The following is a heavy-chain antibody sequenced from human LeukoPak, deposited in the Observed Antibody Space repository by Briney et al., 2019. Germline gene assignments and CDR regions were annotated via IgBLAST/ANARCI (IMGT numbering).Heavy chain of an antibody. D-gene: IGHD2-15*01. CDR2: IKSKTDGGTT. J-gene: IGHJ4*02. CDR3: TSSRKYCSGGSCLDY. Sequence: GGPLRLSCAASGFTFSNAWMSWVRQAPGKGLEWVGRIKSKTDGGTTDYAAPVKGRFTISRDDSKNTLYLQMNSLKTEDTAVYYCTSSRKYCSGGSCLDYWGQGTLVTVSS. CDR1: GFTFSNAW. V-gene: IGHV3-15*01.